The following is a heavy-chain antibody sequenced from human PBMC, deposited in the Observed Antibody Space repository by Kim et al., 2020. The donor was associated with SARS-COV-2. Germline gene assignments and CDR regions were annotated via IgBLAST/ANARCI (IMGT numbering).Heavy chain of an antibody. Sequence: KGRFTISRDNAKNSLYLQMNSLRAEDTAVYYCARTSGYSYGYYYYYGMDVWGQGTTVTVSS. D-gene: IGHD5-18*01. CDR3: ARTSGYSYGYYYYYGMDV. J-gene: IGHJ6*02. V-gene: IGHV3-48*03.